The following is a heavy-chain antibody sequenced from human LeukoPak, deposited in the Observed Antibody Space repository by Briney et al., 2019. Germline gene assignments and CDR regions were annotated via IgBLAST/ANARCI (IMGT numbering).Heavy chain of an antibody. V-gene: IGHV4-38-2*01. J-gene: IGHJ2*01. Sequence: SETLSLTCAVSGYSISSGYYWGWIRQPQGRGLEWIGRIYSSGTTTYIPSLKSRVTMSGDTSKNQLSLRLTSVTAADTAVYYCARIHRRADSSGYYYEDWYFDLWGRGTLVTVSS. CDR2: IYSSGTT. D-gene: IGHD3-22*01. CDR1: GYSISSGYY. CDR3: ARIHRRADSSGYYYEDWYFDL.